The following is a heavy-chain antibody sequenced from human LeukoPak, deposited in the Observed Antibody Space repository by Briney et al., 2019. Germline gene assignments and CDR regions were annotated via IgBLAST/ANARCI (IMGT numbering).Heavy chain of an antibody. V-gene: IGHV4-34*01. Sequence: SSETLSLTCAVYGGSLSGYFWSWIRQSPGKGLEWIGEITYSGNTNYNPSLKSRVTISVDTSKNQFSLKLSSVTAADTAVYYCARGRGAAAREDFWGQGTLVTVSS. D-gene: IGHD6-13*01. CDR1: GGSLSGYF. J-gene: IGHJ4*02. CDR2: ITYSGNT. CDR3: ARGRGAAAREDF.